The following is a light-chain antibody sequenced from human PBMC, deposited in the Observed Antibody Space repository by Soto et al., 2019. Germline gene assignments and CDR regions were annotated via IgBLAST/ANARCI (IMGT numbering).Light chain of an antibody. J-gene: IGLJ3*02. CDR2: SNN. CDR1: SSNIGSNY. V-gene: IGLV1-47*02. CDR3: AAWDDSLSGWV. Sequence: LTQPPSASGTPGQRVTISCSGSSSNIGSNYVYWYQQLPGTAPKLLIYSNNQRPSGVPDRFSGSKSGTSASLAISGLRSEDEADYYCAAWDDSLSGWVFGGGTKVTVL.